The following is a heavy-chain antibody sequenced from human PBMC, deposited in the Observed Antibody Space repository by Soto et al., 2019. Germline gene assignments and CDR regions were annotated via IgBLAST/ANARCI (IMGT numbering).Heavy chain of an antibody. Sequence: PSETLSLTCTVSGGSISSSRYFGGWIRQPPGKGLEWIGSIYYSGNTYYNPSLKSRVTISVDTSKNQFSLKLSSVTAADTAVYYGARGTSLWSGYRYGMDVWGQGTTVT. D-gene: IGHD3-3*01. V-gene: IGHV4-39*01. CDR3: ARGTSLWSGYRYGMDV. J-gene: IGHJ6*02. CDR1: GGSISSSRYF. CDR2: IYYSGNT.